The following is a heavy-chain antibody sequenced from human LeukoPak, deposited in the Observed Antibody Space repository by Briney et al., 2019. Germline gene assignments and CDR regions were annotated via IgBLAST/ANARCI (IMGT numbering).Heavy chain of an antibody. V-gene: IGHV3-23*01. J-gene: IGHJ4*02. CDR2: ISGSGGST. CDR3: AKGDGFGLLWFAEVFDY. D-gene: IGHD3-10*01. CDR1: GFTFSDYS. Sequence: GGSLRLSCAASGFTFSDYSMSWIRQAPGKGLEWVSSISGSGGSTYYADSVKGRFTISRDNSKKTLYLQMNSLRAEDTAVYYCAKGDGFGLLWFAEVFDYWGQGTLVTVSS.